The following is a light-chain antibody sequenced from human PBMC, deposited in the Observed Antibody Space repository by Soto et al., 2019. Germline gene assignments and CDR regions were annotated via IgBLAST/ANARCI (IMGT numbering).Light chain of an antibody. V-gene: IGKV1-5*01. J-gene: IGKJ1*01. CDR1: QSISNW. Sequence: DIQMTQSPSTLSASVGDRVTITCRASQSISNWLAWYQQKPGKAPKLLIYDASSLESGVPSRFSGSGSGTEFTLTISSLQPDDFATYYCQQYKTDPLWTFGQGTKVDIK. CDR2: DAS. CDR3: QQYKTDPLWT.